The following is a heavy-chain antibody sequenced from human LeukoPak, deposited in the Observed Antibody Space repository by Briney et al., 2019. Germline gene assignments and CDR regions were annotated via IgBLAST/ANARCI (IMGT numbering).Heavy chain of an antibody. D-gene: IGHD3-10*01. CDR2: ISVSGNT. CDR1: GFTLSSYA. J-gene: IGHJ4*02. CDR3: ASLLITMVRGVIDY. V-gene: IGHV3-21*01. Sequence: PGGSLRLSCAASGFTLSSYAMSWVRQGPGKGLEWVSAISVSGNTYHADSVKGRFTISRDNAKNSLYLQMNSLRAEDTAVYYCASLLITMVRGVIDYWGQGTLVTVSS.